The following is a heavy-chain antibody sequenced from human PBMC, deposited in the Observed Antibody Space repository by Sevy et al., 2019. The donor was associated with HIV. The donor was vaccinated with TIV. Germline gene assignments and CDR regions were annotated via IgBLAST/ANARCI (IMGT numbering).Heavy chain of an antibody. V-gene: IGHV3-33*01. J-gene: IGHJ4*02. CDR3: ARDGIVIVPAAVAVTGYFDY. D-gene: IGHD2-2*01. CDR1: GFRFSNYG. CDR2: IWYDGSNK. Sequence: GGSLRLSCAASGFRFSNYGMHWVRQAPGKGLEWVADIWYDGSNKYYADSVKGRFTISRDNSKNTLYLQMHSLRAEDTAVYYCARDGIVIVPAAVAVTGYFDYWGQGTLVTVSS.